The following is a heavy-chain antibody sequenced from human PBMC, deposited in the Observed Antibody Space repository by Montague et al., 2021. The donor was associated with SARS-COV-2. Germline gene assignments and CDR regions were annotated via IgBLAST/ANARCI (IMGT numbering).Heavy chain of an antibody. CDR3: ARVSHWGDFFDS. Sequence: SETLSLTCIVSGGSIISSFYWSWIRQPPGKGLEWVGYIYYSGTTNYNPPLKSRVTISVDTSKNQFSLKLTSVTAADTAVYYCARVSHWGDFFDSWGQGGLVTVSS. CDR2: IYYSGTT. V-gene: IGHV4-59*01. J-gene: IGHJ4*02. D-gene: IGHD7-27*01. CDR1: GGSIISSFY.